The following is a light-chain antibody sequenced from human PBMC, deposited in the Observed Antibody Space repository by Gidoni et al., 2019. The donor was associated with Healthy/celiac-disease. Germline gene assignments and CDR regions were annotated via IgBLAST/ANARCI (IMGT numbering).Light chain of an antibody. Sequence: EIVMTQSPATLSVSPGERATLSCRASQSVSSNLAWYQQKPGQAPSLLSYGASTRATGIPARFSGSGSGKEFTLTISSLQAEDFAVYYCQQYNNWPLTFGGGTKVEIK. CDR3: QQYNNWPLT. CDR2: GAS. J-gene: IGKJ4*01. V-gene: IGKV3-15*01. CDR1: QSVSSN.